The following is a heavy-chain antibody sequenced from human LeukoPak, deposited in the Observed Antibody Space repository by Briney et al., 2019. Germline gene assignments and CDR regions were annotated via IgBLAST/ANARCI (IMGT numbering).Heavy chain of an antibody. V-gene: IGHV1-8*01. CDR3: AKKVEGYYYYYMDV. CDR2: MNPNSGNT. D-gene: IGHD1-26*01. Sequence: ASVTVSCKASGYTFTSYDINWARQATGQGLEWMGWMNPNSGNTGYAQKFQGRVTMTRNTSIITAYMELSSLRSEDTAVYYCAKKVEGYYYYYMDVWGKGTTVTISS. J-gene: IGHJ6*03. CDR1: GYTFTSYD.